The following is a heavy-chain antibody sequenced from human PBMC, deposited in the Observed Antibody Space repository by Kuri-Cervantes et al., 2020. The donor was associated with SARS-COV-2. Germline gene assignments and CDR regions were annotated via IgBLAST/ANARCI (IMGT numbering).Heavy chain of an antibody. CDR1: GYTFTSYG. CDR2: ISAYNGNT. D-gene: IGHD3-22*01. V-gene: IGHV1-18*01. Sequence: ASVKVSCKASGYTFTSYGISWVRQAPGQGLEWMGWISAYNGNTNYAQKLQGRVTMTTDTSTSTAYMELRSLRSDDTVVYYCARDRGKAAYYYDSSGYFYWGQGTLVTVSS. J-gene: IGHJ4*02. CDR3: ARDRGKAAYYYDSSGYFY.